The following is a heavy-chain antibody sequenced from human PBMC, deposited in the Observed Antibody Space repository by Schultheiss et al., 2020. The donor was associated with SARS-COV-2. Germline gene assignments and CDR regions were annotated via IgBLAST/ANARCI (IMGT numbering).Heavy chain of an antibody. Sequence: GGSLRLSCAASGLTFSGSALHWVRQASGKGLEWVAVISYDGSNKYYADSVKGRFTISRDNSKNTLYLQMNSLRAEDTAVYYCARGDRDIVVVVAAIDYYYGMDVWGQGTTVTVSS. V-gene: IGHV3-30*04. CDR1: GLTFSGSA. D-gene: IGHD2-15*01. CDR3: ARGDRDIVVVVAAIDYYYGMDV. CDR2: ISYDGSNK. J-gene: IGHJ6*02.